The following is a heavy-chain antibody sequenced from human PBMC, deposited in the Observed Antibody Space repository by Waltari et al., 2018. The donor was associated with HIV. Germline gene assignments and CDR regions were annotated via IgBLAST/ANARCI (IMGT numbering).Heavy chain of an antibody. Sequence: QVPLQETGPGLVKPSETLSLTCAVSGYSISSGYYWGWIRQPPGKGLEWIGSIYHSGSTYYNPSLKSRVTISVDTSKNQFSLKLSSVTAADTAVYYCARVYGYSGSYPGAPDDYWGQGTLVTVSS. V-gene: IGHV4-38-2*01. D-gene: IGHD1-26*01. CDR2: IYHSGST. CDR3: ARVYGYSGSYPGAPDDY. J-gene: IGHJ4*02. CDR1: GYSISSGYY.